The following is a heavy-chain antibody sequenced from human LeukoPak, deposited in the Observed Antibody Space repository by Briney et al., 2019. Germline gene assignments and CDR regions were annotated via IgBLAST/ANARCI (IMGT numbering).Heavy chain of an antibody. CDR2: INPSGGST. Sequence: ASVKVACKASGYTFTSYYMHWVRQAPGQGLEWMGIINPSGGSTSYAQKFQGRVTMTRDTSTSTVYMELSSLRSEDTAVYYCASERDSSGYYLAEYFQRWGQGTLVTVSS. CDR3: ASERDSSGYYLAEYFQR. J-gene: IGHJ1*01. CDR1: GYTFTSYY. D-gene: IGHD3-22*01. V-gene: IGHV1-46*01.